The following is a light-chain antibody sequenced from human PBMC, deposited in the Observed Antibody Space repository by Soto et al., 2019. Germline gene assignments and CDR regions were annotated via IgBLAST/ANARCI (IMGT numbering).Light chain of an antibody. J-gene: IGLJ1*01. Sequence: QSALTQPPSVSGSPGQSVTISCTGTINDVASNYRVSWYQQPPGTAPQLVIYGVTNRPSGVPDRFSGSRSGNTASLTISGLQAEDEADYFCISYTDSSTYVFGTGTKVTVL. V-gene: IGLV2-18*02. CDR3: ISYTDSSTYV. CDR2: GVT. CDR1: INDVASNYR.